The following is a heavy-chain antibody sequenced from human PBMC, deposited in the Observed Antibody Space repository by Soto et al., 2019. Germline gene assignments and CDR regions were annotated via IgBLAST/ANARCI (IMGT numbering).Heavy chain of an antibody. J-gene: IGHJ6*02. Sequence: PSETLSLTCTVSGGSISNGGYYWTWIRQHPGKGLEWIGYIYYSGSTYYNPSLKSRVTISVDTSKNQFSLKLTSVTAADTAVYYCARDVTDFWSGHGGMDVWGQGTTVTVSS. CDR2: IYYSGST. CDR3: ARDVTDFWSGHGGMDV. CDR1: GGSISNGGYY. D-gene: IGHD3-3*01. V-gene: IGHV4-31*03.